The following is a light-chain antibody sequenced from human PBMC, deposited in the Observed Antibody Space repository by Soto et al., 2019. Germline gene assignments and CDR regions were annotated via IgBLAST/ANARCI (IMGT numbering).Light chain of an antibody. V-gene: IGKV3-15*01. CDR2: SAS. CDR1: QGISTN. J-gene: IGKJ1*01. Sequence: EVVMTQSPVTLSVSPGESATLSCRASQGISTNLAWYQQKPGQAPRLLIYSASTGATGIPAKFSGSGSGTDFTLTISSLEPEDFAVYYCQQRSNWRTFGQGTKVDIK. CDR3: QQRSNWRT.